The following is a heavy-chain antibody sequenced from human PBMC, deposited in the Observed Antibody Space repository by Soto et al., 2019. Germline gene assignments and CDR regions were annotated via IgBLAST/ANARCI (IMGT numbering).Heavy chain of an antibody. V-gene: IGHV3-74*01. Sequence: PGGSLRLSCAASGFTFNKYPLYWVRQAAGKGLVWVSRINSDGSTFYADSVKGRFTISRDNAKDTLYLQTNSLRVEDTAVYFCVRDNGGYWGQGTLVTVSS. D-gene: IGHD2-8*01. CDR3: VRDNGGY. J-gene: IGHJ4*02. CDR1: GFTFNKYP. CDR2: INSDGST.